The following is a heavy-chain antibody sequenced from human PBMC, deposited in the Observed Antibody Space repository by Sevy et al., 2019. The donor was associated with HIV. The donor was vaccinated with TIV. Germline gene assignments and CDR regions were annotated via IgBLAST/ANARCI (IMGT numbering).Heavy chain of an antibody. CDR3: ARQGDLDYFDY. J-gene: IGHJ4*02. CDR2: ILPPDSVT. V-gene: IGHV5-51*01. CDR1: GYTFSPYW. Sequence: GESLKISCKGSGYTFSPYWIAWVRQMPGQALEWMGIILPPDSVTEYSPSFQGHVTISVEKSISTVYLQWSSLKASDSAMYYCARQGDLDYFDYWGQGTLVTVSS.